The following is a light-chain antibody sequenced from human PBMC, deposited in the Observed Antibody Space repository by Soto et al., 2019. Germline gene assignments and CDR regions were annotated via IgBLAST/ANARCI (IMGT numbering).Light chain of an antibody. V-gene: IGKV1-5*03. CDR2: KAS. CDR3: QQYNSYPLT. J-gene: IGKJ4*01. CDR1: QSISTR. Sequence: DIQMTQSPSTLSASVGDRVTSTCRASQSISTRLAWYQQKPGKAPNLLMYKASSLESGVPSRFSGSGSGTEFTLTISSLQPDDFANYYCQQYNSYPLTFGGGTKVDIK.